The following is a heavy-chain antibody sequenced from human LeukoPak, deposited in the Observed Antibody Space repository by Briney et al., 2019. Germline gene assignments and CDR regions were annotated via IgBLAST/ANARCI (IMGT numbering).Heavy chain of an antibody. J-gene: IGHJ4*02. CDR3: ARGTTVINVGVFDY. D-gene: IGHD4-17*01. CDR2: IYSSGNT. CDR1: GFTISGNY. V-gene: IGHV3-66*01. Sequence: GGSLRLSCVASGFTISGNYMSWVRQAPGKGLGWVSVIYSSGNTYYADSVKGRFTISRDNSKNTLYLQMNSLRAEDTAVYYCARGTTVINVGVFDYWGQGTLVTVSS.